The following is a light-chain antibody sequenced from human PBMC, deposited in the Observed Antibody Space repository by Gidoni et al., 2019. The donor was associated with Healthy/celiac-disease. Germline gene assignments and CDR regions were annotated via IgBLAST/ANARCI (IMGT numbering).Light chain of an antibody. V-gene: IGKV1-39*01. CDR1: QSNSSY. CDR2: SAS. CDR3: RQSYSTPLP. J-gene: IGKJ4*01. Sequence: SQMTLTPSSLSASVGDRGTITCRASQSNSSYLNWYQQKPGKAPKLLIFSASSLRSGVPSRFSGSGSGAAFSLTISSLQPEDFATYYCRQSYSTPLPFGGGTKVEIK.